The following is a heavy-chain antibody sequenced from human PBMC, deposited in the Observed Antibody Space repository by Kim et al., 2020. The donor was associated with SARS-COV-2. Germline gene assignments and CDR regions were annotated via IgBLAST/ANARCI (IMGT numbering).Heavy chain of an antibody. CDR3: ARGGSYYDNDGGAFDI. CDR1: GYSFTSYW. D-gene: IGHD3-9*01. J-gene: IGHJ3*02. CDR2: IDPSDSYT. Sequence: GESLKISCKGSGYSFTSYWISWVRQMPGKGLEWMGRIDPSDSYTNYSPSFQGHVTISADKSISTAYLQWSSLKASDTAMYYCARGGSYYDNDGGAFDIWGQGTMVTVSS. V-gene: IGHV5-10-1*01.